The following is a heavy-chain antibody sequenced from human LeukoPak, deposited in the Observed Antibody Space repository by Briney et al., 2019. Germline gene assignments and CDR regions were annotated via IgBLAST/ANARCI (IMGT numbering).Heavy chain of an antibody. CDR3: AKERGTGYSSSWYSWFDP. D-gene: IGHD6-13*01. J-gene: IGHJ5*02. Sequence: GGSLRLSCAASGFTFSNYVMSWVRQAPGKGLEGVSSISSSGGSTYYANSVKGRFTLSRDNSKDTLYLQMNNLRVDDTAVYYCAKERGTGYSSSWYSWFDPWGQGTLVTASS. CDR2: ISSSGGST. CDR1: GFTFSNYV. V-gene: IGHV3-23*01.